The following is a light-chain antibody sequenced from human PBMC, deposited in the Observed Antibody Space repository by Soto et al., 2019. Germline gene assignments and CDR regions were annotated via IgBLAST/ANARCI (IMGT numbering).Light chain of an antibody. CDR3: QQYGSSPSIT. V-gene: IGKV3-20*01. J-gene: IGKJ5*01. CDR2: GAS. Sequence: IGLSQSPGAVSLSPGERATLSCRASQSLSSNYLAWYQQRPGQAPRLLIYGASSRATGIPDRFSGSGSGTDFTLTISRLEPEDFAVYYCQQYGSSPSITFGQGTLLEI. CDR1: QSLSSNY.